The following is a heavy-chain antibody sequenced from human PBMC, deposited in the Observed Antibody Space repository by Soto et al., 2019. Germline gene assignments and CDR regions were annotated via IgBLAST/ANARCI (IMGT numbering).Heavy chain of an antibody. V-gene: IGHV1-3*01. J-gene: IGHJ4*02. Sequence: ASVKVSCKASGYTFTSYAMHWVRQAPGQRLEWMGGNIASFSTPNYAQKFQGRVTITADTSTSTAYMELRSLRSDDTAVYYCARDSSSSFTFHPQKHFANWGQGTLVTVSS. CDR2: NIASFSTP. D-gene: IGHD6-13*01. CDR1: GYTFTSYA. CDR3: ARDSSSSFTFHPQKHFAN.